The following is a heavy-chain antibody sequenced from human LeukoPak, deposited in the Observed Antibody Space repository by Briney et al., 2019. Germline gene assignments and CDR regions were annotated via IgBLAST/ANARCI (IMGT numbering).Heavy chain of an antibody. Sequence: SETLSLTCTVSGGSMTSYYWSWIRQPPGKGLEWIGYIYYSGSTNYNPSLKSRVTISVDTSKNQFSLKLSSVTAADTAMYYCARRMGRRFGERYYYYHYMDVWGKGTTVTISS. D-gene: IGHD3-10*01. CDR3: ARRMGRRFGERYYYYHYMDV. V-gene: IGHV4-59*12. CDR2: IYYSGST. J-gene: IGHJ6*03. CDR1: GGSMTSYY.